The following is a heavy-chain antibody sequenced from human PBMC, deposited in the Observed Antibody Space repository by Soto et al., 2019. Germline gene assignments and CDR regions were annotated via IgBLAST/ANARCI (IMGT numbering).Heavy chain of an antibody. J-gene: IGHJ3*02. V-gene: IGHV5-51*01. CDR3: ARRAVAGTEAFDI. D-gene: IGHD6-19*01. CDR2: IYPGDSDT. CDR1: GYSFTSYW. Sequence: PGESLKISCKGSGYSFTSYWIGWVRQMPGKGLEWMGTIYPGDSDTRYSPSFQGQVTISADKSVSTAYLQWSSLKASDTAMYYCARRAVAGTEAFDIWGQGTMVTVSS.